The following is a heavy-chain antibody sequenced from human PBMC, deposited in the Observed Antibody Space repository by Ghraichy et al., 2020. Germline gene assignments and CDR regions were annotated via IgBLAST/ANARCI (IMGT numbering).Heavy chain of an antibody. J-gene: IGHJ5*02. Sequence: SETLSLTCSVFGVSMTSYYWNWIRQPPGKGLEWIGYIYYTGSTSYSSSLESRVTISVDTSKNQFSLKLTSVTAADTAVYYCASSGLRASAFDPWGQGTLVTVSS. CDR1: GVSMTSYY. V-gene: IGHV4-59*01. D-gene: IGHD4-17*01. CDR2: IYYTGST. CDR3: ASSGLRASAFDP.